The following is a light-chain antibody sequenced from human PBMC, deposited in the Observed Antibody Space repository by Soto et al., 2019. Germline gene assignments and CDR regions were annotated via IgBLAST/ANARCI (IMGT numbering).Light chain of an antibody. J-gene: IGKJ1*01. V-gene: IGKV3-15*01. CDR3: QQYNNWPPGT. CDR2: GAS. Sequence: EIVMTQSPATLSVSPGERATLSCRTSQSLSSNYLAWYQQKPGQAPRLLIYGASTRATGIPARFSGSGSGTEFTLTISSLQSEDFAVYYCQQYNNWPPGTFGQGTKVDIK. CDR1: QSLSSN.